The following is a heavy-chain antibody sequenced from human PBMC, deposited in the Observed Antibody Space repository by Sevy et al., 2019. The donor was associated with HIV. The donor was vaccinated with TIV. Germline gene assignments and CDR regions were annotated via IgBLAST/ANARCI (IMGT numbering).Heavy chain of an antibody. CDR3: ARGRQAYVVVVPSTVPFDY. J-gene: IGHJ4*02. CDR2: INHTGSL. V-gene: IGHV4-34*01. CDR1: GGSFSGYF. Sequence: SETLSLTCAVSGGSFSGYFWNWIRQSPGKGLEWIGEINHTGSLKYNPSLKSRVTISVAASKSQLSLHLRSVTAADTALYYCARGRQAYVVVVPSTVPFDYWGRGTLVTVSS. D-gene: IGHD2-2*01.